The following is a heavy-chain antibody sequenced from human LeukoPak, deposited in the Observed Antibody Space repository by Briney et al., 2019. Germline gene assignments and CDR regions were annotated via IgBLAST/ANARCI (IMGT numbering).Heavy chain of an antibody. CDR3: AKGNTYSSSWYYFDY. J-gene: IGHJ4*02. CDR1: GFTFSSYA. V-gene: IGHV3-23*01. CDR2: ISGRGGST. D-gene: IGHD6-13*01. Sequence: PGGSLRLSCAASGFTFSSYAMSWVRQAPGKGLEWVSAISGRGGSTYYADSVKGQFTISRDNSKNTLYLQMNSLRAEDTAVYYCAKGNTYSSSWYYFDYWGQGTLVTVSS.